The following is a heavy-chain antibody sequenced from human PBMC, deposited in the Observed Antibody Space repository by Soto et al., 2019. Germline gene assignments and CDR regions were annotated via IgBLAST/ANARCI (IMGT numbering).Heavy chain of an antibody. Sequence: SETLSLTCAVSGYSISSGYYWGWIRQPPGKGLEWIGSIYHSRSTYYNPSLKSRVTISVDTSKNQFSLKLSSVTAADTAVYYCARGGQVIAVAGTAAFDIWGQGTMVTVSS. V-gene: IGHV4-38-2*01. J-gene: IGHJ3*02. CDR3: ARGGQVIAVAGTAAFDI. CDR2: IYHSRST. D-gene: IGHD6-19*01. CDR1: GYSISSGYY.